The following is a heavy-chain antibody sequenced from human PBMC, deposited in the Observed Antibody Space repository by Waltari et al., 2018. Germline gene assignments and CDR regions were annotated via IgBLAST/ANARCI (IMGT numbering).Heavy chain of an antibody. CDR3: ARRVSVADCFDY. CDR1: ENIFSNYD. V-gene: IGHV1-8*01. D-gene: IGHD6-19*01. J-gene: IGHJ4*02. Sequence: QVQLVQSGAEVEKPGASVKVSCRASENIFSNYDINWVRQAPGQGLEWIGWVNPNSGNTGSAQKFQGRVTITRDTSASTAYMELSSLRSEDTAVYYCARRVSVADCFDYWGQGTLVTVSS. CDR2: VNPNSGNT.